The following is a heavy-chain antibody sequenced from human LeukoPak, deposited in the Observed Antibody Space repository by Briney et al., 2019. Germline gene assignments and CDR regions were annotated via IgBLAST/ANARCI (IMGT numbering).Heavy chain of an antibody. V-gene: IGHV4-59*01. CDR3: ARDRLQLQS. Sequence: PSETLSLTCIVSGGSFSHYFWSWIRQPPGKGLEWIGNFYYGGNTDYNPSLKSRVTISVDTSKNQFSLKLSSVTAADTAVYYCARDRLQLQSWGQGTLVTVSS. CDR2: FYYGGNT. D-gene: IGHD1-1*01. J-gene: IGHJ5*02. CDR1: GGSFSHYF.